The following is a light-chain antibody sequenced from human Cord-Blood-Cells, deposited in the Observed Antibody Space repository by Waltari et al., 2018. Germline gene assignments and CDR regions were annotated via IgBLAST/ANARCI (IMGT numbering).Light chain of an antibody. CDR1: SSDVGSYNL. CDR3: CSYAGSSTFSYV. V-gene: IGLV2-23*02. J-gene: IGLJ1*01. Sequence: QSALTPPVSVSGSPGQSITISCTGTSSDVGSYNLVSWYQQHPGKAPKLMIYEVSKRPSGVSNRFSGSKSGNTASLTISGLQAEDEADYYCCSYAGSSTFSYVFGTGTKVTVL. CDR2: EVS.